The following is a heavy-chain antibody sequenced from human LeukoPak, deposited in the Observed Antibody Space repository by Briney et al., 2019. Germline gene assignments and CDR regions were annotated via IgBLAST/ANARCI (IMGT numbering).Heavy chain of an antibody. Sequence: PSETLSLTCAVYGGSFSGYYWSWIRQPPGKGLEWIGEIDRSGSTNYNPSLKSRVTISVDTSKNQFSLKLSSVTAADTAVYYCAGPYYYYGMDVWGQGTTVTVSS. V-gene: IGHV4-34*01. CDR3: AGPYYYYGMDV. CDR2: IDRSGST. CDR1: GGSFSGYY. J-gene: IGHJ6*02.